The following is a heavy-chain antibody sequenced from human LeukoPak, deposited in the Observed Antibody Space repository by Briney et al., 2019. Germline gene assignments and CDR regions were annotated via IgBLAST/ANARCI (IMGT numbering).Heavy chain of an antibody. D-gene: IGHD4/OR15-4a*01. CDR3: ARDHDYGPDY. CDR1: GFTFTDHY. CDR2: IKPDTVAT. J-gene: IGHJ4*02. V-gene: IGHV1-2*02. Sequence: ASVKASCKASGFTFTDHYMHWLRQAPGQGLEWMGWIKPDTVATNYAQKFQGRFSMSRDVSISTVYMELSSLTSDDTAMYYCARDHDYGPDYWGQGTLVTVSA.